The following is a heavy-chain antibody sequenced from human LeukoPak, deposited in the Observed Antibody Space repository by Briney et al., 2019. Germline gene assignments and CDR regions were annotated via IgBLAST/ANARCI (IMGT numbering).Heavy chain of an antibody. CDR2: IQTSGKT. J-gene: IGHJ3*02. CDR3: VRDVGTSDAFDI. V-gene: IGHV4-4*07. D-gene: IGHD1-1*01. CDR1: GGSITYYY. Sequence: PSETLSLTCSVSGGSITYYYWSWIRQPAGKGLEWIGRIQTSGKTNYNPSLKSRVTMSVDTFKNQFSLKLSSVTAADTAVYYCVRDVGTSDAFDIWGQGTMVIVSS.